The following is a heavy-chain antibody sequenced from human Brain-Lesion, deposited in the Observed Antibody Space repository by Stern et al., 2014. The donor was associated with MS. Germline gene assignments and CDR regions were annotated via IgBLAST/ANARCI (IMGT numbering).Heavy chain of an antibody. V-gene: IGHV1-8*01. Sequence: MQLVESGAEVKKPGASVKVSCKASGYTFSSYDINWVRQAPGHGLEWMGWMNPYSGNTGYAQKFKGRVSMTSDPSISTVYMELTSLTSDDTAVYFCARAVRNQLLSEYWGQGTLVTVSS. CDR1: GYTFSSYD. CDR2: MNPYSGNT. D-gene: IGHD2-2*01. J-gene: IGHJ4*02. CDR3: ARAVRNQLLSEY.